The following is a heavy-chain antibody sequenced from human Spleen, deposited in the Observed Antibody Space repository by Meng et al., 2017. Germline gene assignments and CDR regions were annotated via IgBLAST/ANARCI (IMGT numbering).Heavy chain of an antibody. CDR2: IYPGDSDT. V-gene: IGHV5-51*01. Sequence: KVSCKGSGYSFSTYWIAWVRQMPGKGLEWMGIIYPGDSDTRYSPSFQGQVTISADKSITTAYLQWSSLKASDTAMYYCARGDGDYRGFDYWGQGTLVTVSS. CDR1: GYSFSTYW. J-gene: IGHJ4*02. CDR3: ARGDGDYRGFDY. D-gene: IGHD4-17*01.